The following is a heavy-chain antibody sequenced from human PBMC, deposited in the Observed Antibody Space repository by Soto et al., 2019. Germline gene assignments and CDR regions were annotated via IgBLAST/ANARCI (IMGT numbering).Heavy chain of an antibody. CDR3: AKDRKGSYCSGGTCYSFDY. CDR2: ISGSGGST. Sequence: EVQLLESGGGLVQPGGSLRLSCAASGFTLGTYVMTWVRQAPGKGLEWVSAISGSGGSTNYADPVKGRFTISRDNTKKTLDLQMNSLRVEDTAVYYCAKDRKGSYCSGGTCYSFDYWGQGTLVTVPS. CDR1: GFTLGTYV. V-gene: IGHV3-23*01. J-gene: IGHJ4*02. D-gene: IGHD2-15*01.